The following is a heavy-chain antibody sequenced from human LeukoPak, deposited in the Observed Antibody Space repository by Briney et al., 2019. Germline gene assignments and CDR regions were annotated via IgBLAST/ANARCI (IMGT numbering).Heavy chain of an antibody. J-gene: IGHJ3*02. CDR1: GGSFSGYY. CDR3: ALTGQNDAFDI. V-gene: IGHV4-34*01. Sequence: PSETLSLTCALYGGSFSGYYWSWIRQPPGKGLEWIGEINHSGSTNYNPSLKSRVTISVDTSKNQFSLKLSSVTAADTAVYYCALTGQNDAFDIWGQGTMVTVSS. CDR2: INHSGST. D-gene: IGHD1-1*01.